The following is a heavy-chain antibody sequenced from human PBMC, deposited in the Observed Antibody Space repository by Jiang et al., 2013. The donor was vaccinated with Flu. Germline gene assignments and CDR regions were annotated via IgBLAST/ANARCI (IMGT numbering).Heavy chain of an antibody. Sequence: QLVESGGGLVQPGGSLRLSCAASGFTFSSYWMHWVRQAPGKGLEWVANINQDGSERHYVDSVRGRFTISRDNAKNSVYLQINSLGAGDTAVYYCANFGLPVTGSWGQG. CDR3: ANFGLPVTGS. D-gene: IGHD6-19*01. J-gene: IGHJ4*02. CDR2: INQDGSER. CDR1: GFTFSSYW. V-gene: IGHV3-7*03.